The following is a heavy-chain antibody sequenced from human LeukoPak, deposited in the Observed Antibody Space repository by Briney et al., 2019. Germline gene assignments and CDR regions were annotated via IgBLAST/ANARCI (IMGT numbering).Heavy chain of an antibody. Sequence: SVKVSFKASGGTFSSYAISWVRQAPGQGLAWMGRIIPIFGIANYAQKFQDRLTLTPDKSTSTAYMELTSLRSEDTAVYYCAIQGSLGDRENRGFDPWGQGTLVTVSS. CDR2: IIPIFGIA. CDR3: AIQGSLGDRENRGFDP. D-gene: IGHD5-18*01. V-gene: IGHV1-69*04. J-gene: IGHJ5*02. CDR1: GGTFSSYA.